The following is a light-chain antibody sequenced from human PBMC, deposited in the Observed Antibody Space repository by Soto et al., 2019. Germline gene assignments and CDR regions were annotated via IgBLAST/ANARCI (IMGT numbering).Light chain of an antibody. Sequence: DIQMTQTPSTLSASVGDRVTITCRASQSIGSWLAWYQQKPGKAPKLLIYNASSLESGVPSRFSGSGYGTEFTLTISSLQPDDFATYYCQQYNTYASLTFGGGTKV. V-gene: IGKV1-5*01. CDR1: QSIGSW. J-gene: IGKJ4*01. CDR3: QQYNTYASLT. CDR2: NAS.